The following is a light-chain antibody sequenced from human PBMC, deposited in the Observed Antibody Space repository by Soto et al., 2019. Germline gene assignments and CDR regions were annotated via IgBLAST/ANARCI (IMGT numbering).Light chain of an antibody. CDR3: QQLHDSTLT. V-gene: IGKV1-9*01. J-gene: IGKJ5*01. Sequence: IRMPLSPWSQCPSVGDSVTITCRASQGIDSSFAWYQEKPGKAPKLLIYAASSLQSGAPSRFSGSGSGTDFTLTISSLQPEDFATYYCQQLHDSTLTFGQGTRLDIK. CDR1: QGIDSS. CDR2: AAS.